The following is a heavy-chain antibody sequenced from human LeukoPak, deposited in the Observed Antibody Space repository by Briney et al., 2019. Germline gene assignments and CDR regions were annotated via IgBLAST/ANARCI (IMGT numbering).Heavy chain of an antibody. D-gene: IGHD6-19*01. CDR2: IYYTGST. CDR1: GGSISSYY. J-gene: IGHJ4*02. CDR3: ASRGSGWYYFDY. V-gene: IGHV4-59*01. Sequence: SETLSLTYTVSGGSISSYYWSWIRQPPGKGLEWIGYIYYTGSTNYNPSLKSRVTISVDTSKNQFSLKLSSVTAADTAVYYCASRGSGWYYFDYWGQGTLVTVSS.